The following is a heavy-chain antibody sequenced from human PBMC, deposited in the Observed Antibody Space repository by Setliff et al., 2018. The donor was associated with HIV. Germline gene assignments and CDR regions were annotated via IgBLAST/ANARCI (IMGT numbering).Heavy chain of an antibody. CDR1: GGSISSHY. CDR2: IYYSGST. J-gene: IGHJ6*02. V-gene: IGHV4-59*11. Sequence: SETLSLTCTVSGGSISSHYWSWIRQPPGKGLEWIGSIYYSGSTNYNPSLKSRVTISVDTSKNQFSLKLSSVTAADTAAYYCARDPPGVRWFGEFYGMDVWGQGTTVTVSS. D-gene: IGHD3-10*01. CDR3: ARDPPGVRWFGEFYGMDV.